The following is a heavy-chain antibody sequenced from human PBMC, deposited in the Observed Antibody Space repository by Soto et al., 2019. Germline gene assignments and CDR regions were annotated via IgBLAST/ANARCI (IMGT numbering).Heavy chain of an antibody. CDR2: IYPGDSDT. CDR1: GYSFTSYW. CDR3: ARSRGGNSVGRYGSYFDY. J-gene: IGHJ4*02. D-gene: IGHD2-21*01. Sequence: PGESLKISCKGSGYSFTSYWIGWVRQMPGKGLEWMGIIYPGDSDTRYSPSFQGQVTISADKSISTAYLQMNSLRAEDTAVYYCARSRGGNSVGRYGSYFDYWGQGALVTVSS. V-gene: IGHV5-51*01.